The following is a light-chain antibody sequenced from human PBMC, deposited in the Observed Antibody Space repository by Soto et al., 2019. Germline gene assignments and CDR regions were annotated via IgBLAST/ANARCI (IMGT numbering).Light chain of an antibody. CDR3: SSYSTTSTLV. J-gene: IGLJ1*01. CDR1: SSDVGGYDY. CDR2: EVN. Sequence: QSVLTQPASVSGSPGQSVTISCTGASSDVGGYDYVSWYQQHPGKAPKLILFEVNNRPSGVSNHFSGSKSGNTASLIISGLPADDEADYYCSSYSTTSTLVFGSGTKVTVL. V-gene: IGLV2-14*01.